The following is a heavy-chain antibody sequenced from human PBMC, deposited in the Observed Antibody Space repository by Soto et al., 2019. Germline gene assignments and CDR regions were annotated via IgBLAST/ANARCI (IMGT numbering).Heavy chain of an antibody. D-gene: IGHD1-1*01. CDR3: AGRSSLASVQLFFREISNYNWFDP. CDR2: IHQTGST. Sequence: QMQLQESGPGLVRPSETLSLTCTVSNGSISSPIYYWGWIRQPPGKGLEWIGSIHQTGSTYYNPSLQCRVTISVDTSKNQFSLKLSSVTAADTAMYFCAGRSSLASVQLFFREISNYNWFDPWGQGTLVTVSS. CDR1: NGSISSPIYY. J-gene: IGHJ5*02. V-gene: IGHV4-39*01.